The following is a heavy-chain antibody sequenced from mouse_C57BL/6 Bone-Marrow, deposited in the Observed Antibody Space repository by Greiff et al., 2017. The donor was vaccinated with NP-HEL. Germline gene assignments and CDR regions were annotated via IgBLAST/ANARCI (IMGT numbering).Heavy chain of an antibody. J-gene: IGHJ3*01. V-gene: IGHV14-4*01. CDR3: TSTGTGSKFAY. Sequence: VQLQQPGAELVRPGASVKLSCTASGFNIKDDYMHWVKQRPEQGLEWIGWIDPENGDTEYASKFQGKATITADTSSNTAYLQLSSLTSEDTAVYYCTSTGTGSKFAYWGQGTLVTVSA. D-gene: IGHD4-1*02. CDR2: IDPENGDT. CDR1: GFNIKDDY.